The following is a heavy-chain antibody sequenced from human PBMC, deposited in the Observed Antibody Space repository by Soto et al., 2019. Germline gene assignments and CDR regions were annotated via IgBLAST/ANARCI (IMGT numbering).Heavy chain of an antibody. CDR2: INAGNGNT. CDR1: GYTFTSYA. CDR3: AIGRYYYDSSGYFGLNYYGMDV. Sequence: GASVKVSCKASGYTFTSYAMHWVRQAPGQRLEWMGWINAGNGNTKYSQKFQGRVTITRDTSASTAYMELSSLRSEDTAVYYCAIGRYYYDSSGYFGLNYYGMDVWGQGTTVTVSS. D-gene: IGHD3-22*01. J-gene: IGHJ6*02. V-gene: IGHV1-3*01.